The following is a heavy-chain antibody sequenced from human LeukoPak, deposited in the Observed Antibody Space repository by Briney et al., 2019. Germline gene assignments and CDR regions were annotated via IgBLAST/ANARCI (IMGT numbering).Heavy chain of an antibody. Sequence: GGSLRLSCAASAFTVSSNYMSWVRQAPGKGLEWVSVIYSRGSTYYADSVKGRFTISRDNSKNTLNLQMNSLRAEDTAVYYCARDSNSGWYLDSWGQGTLVTVSS. CDR2: IYSRGST. CDR3: ARDSNSGWYLDS. V-gene: IGHV3-53*01. D-gene: IGHD6-19*01. CDR1: AFTVSSNY. J-gene: IGHJ4*02.